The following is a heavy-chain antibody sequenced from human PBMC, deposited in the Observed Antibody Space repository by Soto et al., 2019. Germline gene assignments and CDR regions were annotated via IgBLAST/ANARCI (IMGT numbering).Heavy chain of an antibody. Sequence: SLRLSCAASGFTFSSYGMHWVRQAPGKGLEWVAVISYDGSNKYYADSVKGRFTISRDNSKNTLYLQMNSLRAEDTAVYYCAKDLPRCISTSCYPDYWGQGTLVTVSS. J-gene: IGHJ4*02. CDR3: AKDLPRCISTSCYPDY. D-gene: IGHD2-2*01. CDR1: GFTFSSYG. V-gene: IGHV3-30*18. CDR2: ISYDGSNK.